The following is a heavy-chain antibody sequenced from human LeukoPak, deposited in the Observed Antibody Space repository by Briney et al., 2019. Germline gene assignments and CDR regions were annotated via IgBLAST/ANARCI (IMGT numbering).Heavy chain of an antibody. CDR2: IYHGGST. Sequence: MASETLSLTCTVSGYSISSGYYWGWIRQSPGKGLEWIGSIYHGGSTYYNPSLRSRVIVSVDTSKNQFSLKLSSVTAADTAVYYCARARVVVAAKGWFDPWGQGTLVTVSS. V-gene: IGHV4-38-2*02. D-gene: IGHD2-15*01. CDR1: GYSISSGYY. CDR3: ARARVVVAAKGWFDP. J-gene: IGHJ5*02.